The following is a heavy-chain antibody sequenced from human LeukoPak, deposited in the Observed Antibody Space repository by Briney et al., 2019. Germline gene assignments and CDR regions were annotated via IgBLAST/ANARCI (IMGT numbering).Heavy chain of an antibody. J-gene: IGHJ4*02. CDR1: EYSFTDYY. V-gene: IGHV1-2*02. CDR2: INPNSGGT. D-gene: IGHD3-22*01. CDR3: AAGPVYDYFEF. Sequence: ASVKVSCKASEYSFTDYYIHWVRQAPGQGLEWMGWINPNSGGTNSAQKFQVRITLTRDTSISTAYMEISRLRSDDTAVYYCAAGPVYDYFEFWGQGTLVTVSS.